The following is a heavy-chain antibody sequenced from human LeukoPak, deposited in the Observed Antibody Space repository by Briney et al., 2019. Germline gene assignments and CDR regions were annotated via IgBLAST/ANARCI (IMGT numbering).Heavy chain of an antibody. CDR2: IYLSGST. CDR3: ARLQSYWFDP. V-gene: IGHV4-38-2*01. J-gene: IGHJ5*02. CDR1: GYSISSGYY. Sequence: SETLSLTCAVSGYSISSGYYWGWIRQPPGKGLEWIGSIYLSGSTYYNPSLKSRVTISVDTSKNQFSLKLSSVTAADTAVYYCARLQSYWFDPWGQGTLVTVSS.